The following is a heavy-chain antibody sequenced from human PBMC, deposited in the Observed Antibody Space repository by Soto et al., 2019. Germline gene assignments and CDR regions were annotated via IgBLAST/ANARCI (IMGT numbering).Heavy chain of an antibody. CDR3: GAHPGGGGY. Sequence: EVQLVESGGGLIQPGGSLRLSCAVSGFTVSNNYMSWVRQAPGKGLEGVSVIYSGGYTAYGDSVKGRFTISRDNSKHPSYSKKKGRGARGPALFYGGAHPGGGGYWGQGTLVTVSS. CDR1: GFTVSNNY. CDR2: IYSGGYT. D-gene: IGHD3-10*01. V-gene: IGHV3-53*01. J-gene: IGHJ4*02.